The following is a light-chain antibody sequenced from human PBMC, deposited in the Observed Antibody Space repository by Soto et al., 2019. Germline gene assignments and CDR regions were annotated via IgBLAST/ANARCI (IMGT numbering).Light chain of an antibody. V-gene: IGKV1D-16*01. CDR2: AAS. J-gene: IGKJ4*01. Sequence: DIQMTQSPSSLSASIGDSVTITCRASQGISVWLGWYQHKPEKAPKSLIYAASILQSGVPSRFSGSGSGTDFTLTIDNLQPEDFATYYCHQYSSYPSSFGGGTRVEIK. CDR3: HQYSSYPSS. CDR1: QGISVW.